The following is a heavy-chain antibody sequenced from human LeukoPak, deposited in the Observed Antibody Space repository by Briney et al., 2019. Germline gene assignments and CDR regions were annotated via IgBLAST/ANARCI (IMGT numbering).Heavy chain of an antibody. V-gene: IGHV4-34*01. CDR1: GGSFSCYY. CDR2: INHSGST. Sequence: SETLSLTCAVYGGSFSCYYWSWIRQPPGKGLEWIGEINHSGSTNYNPSLKSRVTISVDTSKNQFSLKLSSVTAADTAVYYCARLPFDYWGQGTLVTVSS. CDR3: ARLPFDY. J-gene: IGHJ4*02.